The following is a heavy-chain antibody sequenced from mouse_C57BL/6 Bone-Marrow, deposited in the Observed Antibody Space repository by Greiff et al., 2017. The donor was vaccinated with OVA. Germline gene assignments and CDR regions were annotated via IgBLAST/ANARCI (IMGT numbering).Heavy chain of an antibody. V-gene: IGHV3-1*01. CDR2: IIYSGST. Sequence: EVKLVESGPGMVKPSQSLSLTCTVTGYSITSGYDWHWIRHFPGNKLEWMGYIIYSGSTNYNPSLKSRISITHDTSKNHFFLKLNSVTTEDTATYYCAREGKVTTGFAYWGQGTLVTVSA. J-gene: IGHJ3*01. CDR3: AREGKVTTGFAY. D-gene: IGHD2-2*01. CDR1: GYSITSGYD.